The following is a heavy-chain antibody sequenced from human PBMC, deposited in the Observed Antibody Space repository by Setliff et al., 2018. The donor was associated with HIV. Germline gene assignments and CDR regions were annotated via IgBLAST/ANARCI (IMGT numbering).Heavy chain of an antibody. Sequence: SETLSLTCTVSGGSISSTTYWWGWIRQPPGKGLEWIGTIYYNGNTFYDPSLKSRVTISIDMSKNQFSLKLTSVAAADTAVYYCARHRDSSGWYGDYYYYMDVWGKGTTVTVSS. V-gene: IGHV4-39*01. CDR2: IYYNGNT. J-gene: IGHJ6*03. D-gene: IGHD6-19*01. CDR1: GGSISSTTYW. CDR3: ARHRDSSGWYGDYYYYMDV.